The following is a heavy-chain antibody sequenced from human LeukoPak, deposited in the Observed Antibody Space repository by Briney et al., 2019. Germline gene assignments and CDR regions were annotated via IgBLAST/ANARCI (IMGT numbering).Heavy chain of an antibody. CDR3: ARQAGLYNSGWYAH. J-gene: IGHJ4*02. V-gene: IGHV4-39*01. CDR1: GGSISSSTYY. Sequence: SETLSLTCTVSGGSISSSTYYWGWIRQPPGKGLECIGSIYFSGSTYYNPSLKSRVTISLDTSKNQFSLKLSSATAADTAVYYCARQAGLYNSGWYAHWGQGTLVTVSS. CDR2: IYFSGST. D-gene: IGHD6-19*01.